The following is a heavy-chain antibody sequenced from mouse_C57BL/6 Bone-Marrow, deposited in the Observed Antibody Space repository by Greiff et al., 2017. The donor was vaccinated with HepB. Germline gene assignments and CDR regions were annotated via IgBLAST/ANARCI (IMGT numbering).Heavy chain of an antibody. D-gene: IGHD1-1*01. CDR2: IWTGGGT. CDR1: GFSLTSYA. V-gene: IGHV2-9-1*01. CDR3: ARLLTTVVATDWYFDV. J-gene: IGHJ1*03. Sequence: VNLVESGPGLVAPSQSLSITCTVSGFSLTSYAISWVRQPPGKGLEWLGVIWTGGGTNYNSALKSRLSISKDNSKSQVFLKMNSLQTDDTARYYCARLLTTVVATDWYFDVWGTGTTVTVSS.